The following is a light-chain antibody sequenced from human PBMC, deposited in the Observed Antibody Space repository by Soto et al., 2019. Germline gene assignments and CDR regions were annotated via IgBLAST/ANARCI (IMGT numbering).Light chain of an antibody. Sequence: DIVMTQSPDSPAVSLGERATLYCRSSQSVLYSSNNKNYLAWYQQKPGQPPKLLIYWASTRESGVPDRFSGSGSGTDITLTISTLQAEDVAVYYCQQYYSIPHTFGQGTKVEIK. V-gene: IGKV4-1*01. CDR2: WAS. J-gene: IGKJ1*01. CDR3: QQYYSIPHT. CDR1: QSVLYSSNNKNY.